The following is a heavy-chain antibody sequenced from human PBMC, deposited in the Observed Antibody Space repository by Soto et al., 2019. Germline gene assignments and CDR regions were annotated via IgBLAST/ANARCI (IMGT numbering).Heavy chain of an antibody. D-gene: IGHD5-12*01. V-gene: IGHV3-30-3*01. CDR3: ASSVSTVAVSIVATIYYYYGMDV. Sequence: GSLRLSCAASGFTFSSYAMHWVRQTPGKGLEWVAVISYDGSNKYYADSVKGRFTISRDNSKNTLYLQMNSLRAEDTAVYYCASSVSTVAVSIVATIYYYYGMDVWGQGTTVTVSS. CDR1: GFTFSSYA. J-gene: IGHJ6*02. CDR2: ISYDGSNK.